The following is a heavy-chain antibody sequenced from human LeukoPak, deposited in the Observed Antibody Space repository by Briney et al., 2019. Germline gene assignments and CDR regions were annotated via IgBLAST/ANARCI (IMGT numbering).Heavy chain of an antibody. D-gene: IGHD6-19*01. Sequence: PSETLSLTCTVSGGSISSYYWSWIRQPPGKGLEWIGYTYYSGSTNYNPSLKSRVTISVDTSKNQFSLKLSSVTAADTAVYYCARDNSSGWYGYWGQGTLVTVSS. CDR2: TYYSGST. CDR1: GGSISSYY. CDR3: ARDNSSGWYGY. V-gene: IGHV4-59*01. J-gene: IGHJ4*02.